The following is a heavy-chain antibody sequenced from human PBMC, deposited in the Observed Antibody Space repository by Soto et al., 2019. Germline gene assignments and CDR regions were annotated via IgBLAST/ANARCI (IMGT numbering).Heavy chain of an antibody. CDR2: ISGSGGST. Sequence: PGGSLRLSCAASGFTFSSYAMSWVRQAPGKGLEWVSAISGSGGSTYYADSVKGRFTTSRDNSKNTLYLQMNSLRAEDTAVYYCHFYDFWSGYLSDAFDIWGQGTMVTVSS. D-gene: IGHD3-3*01. CDR1: GFTFSSYA. J-gene: IGHJ3*02. CDR3: HFYDFWSGYLSDAFDI. V-gene: IGHV3-23*01.